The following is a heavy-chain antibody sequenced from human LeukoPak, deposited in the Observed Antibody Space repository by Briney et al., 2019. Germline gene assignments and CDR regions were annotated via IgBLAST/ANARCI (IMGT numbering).Heavy chain of an antibody. V-gene: IGHV3-23*01. CDR2: IRGSGGST. Sequence: GGSLRLSCAASGFTFSSYAMSWVRQAPGKGLEWVSAIRGSGGSTYYADSVKGRFTISRDNSKNTLYLQMNSLRAEDTAVYYCARSYCSSTSCYAYYYYGMDVWGQGTTVTVSS. CDR1: GFTFSSYA. D-gene: IGHD2-2*01. CDR3: ARSYCSSTSCYAYYYYGMDV. J-gene: IGHJ6*02.